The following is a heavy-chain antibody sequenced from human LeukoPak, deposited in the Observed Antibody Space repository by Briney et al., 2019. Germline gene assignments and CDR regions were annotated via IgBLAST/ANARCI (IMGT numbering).Heavy chain of an antibody. CDR1: GDSVSSNSAA. Sequence: SQTLSLTCAISGDSVSSNSAAWNWIRQSPSRGLEWLGRTYYRSKWYNDYAVSVKSRITINPDTSKNQFSLQLNPVTPEDTAVYYCARESPMPRYSSGWYDYWGQGTLVTVSS. D-gene: IGHD6-19*01. CDR3: ARESPMPRYSSGWYDY. J-gene: IGHJ4*02. CDR2: TYYRSKWYN. V-gene: IGHV6-1*01.